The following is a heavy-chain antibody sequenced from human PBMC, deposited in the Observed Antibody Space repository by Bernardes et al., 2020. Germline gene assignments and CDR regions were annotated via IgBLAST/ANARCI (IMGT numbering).Heavy chain of an antibody. CDR3: ARDKCSSTSCSYYYYYMDV. V-gene: IGHV3-33*01. J-gene: IGHJ6*03. Sequence: GGPLRLSCAASGFTFSSYGMHWVRRAPGKGLEWVAVIWYDGSNKYYADSVKGRFTISRDNSKNTLYLQMNSLRAEDTAVYYCARDKCSSTSCSYYYYYMDVWGKGTTVTVSS. CDR2: IWYDGSNK. D-gene: IGHD2-2*01. CDR1: GFTFSSYG.